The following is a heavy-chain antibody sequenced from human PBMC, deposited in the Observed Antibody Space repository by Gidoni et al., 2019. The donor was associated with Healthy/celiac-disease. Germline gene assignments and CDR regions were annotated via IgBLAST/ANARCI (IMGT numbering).Heavy chain of an antibody. Sequence: QVQLVESGGGVVQPGGSLRLSCAASGFTFSSYGMHWVRPAPGQGLEWVAFIRYDGSNKYYADSVKGRFTSSRDNSKNTLYLQMNSLRAEDTAVYYCAKDTAGKGLFDYWGQGTLVTVSS. J-gene: IGHJ4*02. CDR1: GFTFSSYG. CDR3: AKDTAGKGLFDY. D-gene: IGHD6-13*01. CDR2: IRYDGSNK. V-gene: IGHV3-30*02.